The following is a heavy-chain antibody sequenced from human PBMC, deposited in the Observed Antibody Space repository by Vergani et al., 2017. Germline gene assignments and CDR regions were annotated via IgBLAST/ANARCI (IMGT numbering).Heavy chain of an antibody. CDR1: GGSITYGAFY. CDR3: ARCSRDEGXIYGGTVENWFDP. V-gene: IGHV4-39*01. D-gene: IGHD3-10*01. CDR2: IYYSENK. Sequence: QLQLQESGPGLVKPSETLALTCTVSGGSITYGAFYWGWIRQSPGKGLEWIGSIYYSENKFYNPSLESRVTLSIDTTKNQFCLKLKSVTAADTSVYYCARCSRDEGXIYGGTVENWFDPWGQGTLVTVSS. J-gene: IGHJ5*02.